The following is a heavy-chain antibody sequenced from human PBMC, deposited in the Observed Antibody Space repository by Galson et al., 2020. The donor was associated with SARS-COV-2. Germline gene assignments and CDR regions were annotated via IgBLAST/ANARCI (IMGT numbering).Heavy chain of an antibody. CDR1: GGSIDISSYY. V-gene: IGHV4-39*01. CDR2: IYSSGST. Sequence: ASETLSLTCTVSGGSIDISSYYWGWIRQPPGKGLEWIGNIYSSGSTYYNPSLKSRVTMSVHTSKNQFSLKLNSVTAADTAIYYCARQHPFPLNHFDYWGPGTLVAVSS. J-gene: IGHJ4*02. CDR3: ARQHPFPLNHFDY.